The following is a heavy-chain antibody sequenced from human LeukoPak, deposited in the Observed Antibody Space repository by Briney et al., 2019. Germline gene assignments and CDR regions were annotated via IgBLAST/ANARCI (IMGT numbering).Heavy chain of an antibody. D-gene: IGHD1-1*01. CDR3: ARGLQHDAFDI. CDR1: GGSISSYY. J-gene: IGHJ3*02. CDR2: IYYSGST. V-gene: IGHV4-39*07. Sequence: SETLSLTCTVSGGSISSYYWGWIRQPPGKGLEWIGSIYYSGSTYYNPSLKSRVTISVDTSKNQFSLKLSSVTAADTAVYYCARGLQHDAFDIWGQGTMVTVSS.